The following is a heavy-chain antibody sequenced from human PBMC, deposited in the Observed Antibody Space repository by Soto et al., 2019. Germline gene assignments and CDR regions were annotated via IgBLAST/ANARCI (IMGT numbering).Heavy chain of an antibody. Sequence: PSQTLSHTCTVSDASISRSSYYRGCIRQPPGKGLEWIGSMYYSGSTNYNPSLKRRVTISVDTSKNQFSLKLSSVTAADTAVYYCARTRSGYSYGYLDYWGQGTLVTVSX. V-gene: IGHV4-39*07. CDR1: DASISRSSYY. CDR3: ARTRSGYSYGYLDY. J-gene: IGHJ4*02. CDR2: MYYSGST. D-gene: IGHD5-18*01.